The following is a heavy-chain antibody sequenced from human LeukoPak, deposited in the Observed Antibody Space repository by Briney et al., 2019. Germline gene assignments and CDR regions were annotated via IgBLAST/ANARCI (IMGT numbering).Heavy chain of an antibody. CDR3: ASQQSYYDFWSGYYRGSDEGFDP. CDR1: GGSISSSSYY. V-gene: IGHV4-39*01. Sequence: SETLSLTCTVSGGSISSSSYYWGWIRQPPGKGQEWIGSIYYSGSTYYNPSLKSRVTISVDTSKNQFSLKLSSVTAADTAVYYCASQQSYYDFWSGYYRGSDEGFDPWGQGTLVTVSS. J-gene: IGHJ5*02. CDR2: IYYSGST. D-gene: IGHD3-3*01.